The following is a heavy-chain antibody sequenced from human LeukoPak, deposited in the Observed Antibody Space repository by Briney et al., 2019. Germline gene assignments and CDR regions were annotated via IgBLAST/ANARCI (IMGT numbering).Heavy chain of an antibody. J-gene: IGHJ4*02. Sequence: SETLSLTCAVSGGSISSSNWWSWVRQPPGKGLEWVGECYHSGNTNYNPSLKSRVTISLDKSKNQFSLNLNSLTAADTAVYYCARSAYGFDYWGQGTLVTVSS. CDR1: GGSISSSNW. CDR2: CYHSGNT. V-gene: IGHV4-4*02. D-gene: IGHD4-17*01. CDR3: ARSAYGFDY.